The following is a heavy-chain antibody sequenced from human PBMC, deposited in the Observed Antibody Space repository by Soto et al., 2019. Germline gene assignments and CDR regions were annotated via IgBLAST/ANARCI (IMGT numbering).Heavy chain of an antibody. CDR1: GYTFTTYG. CDR2: ISAYNGNT. J-gene: IGHJ4*02. V-gene: IGHV1-18*01. D-gene: IGHD6-6*01. CDR3: ARVVLRSSLADFDY. Sequence: ASVKVSCKASGYTFTTYGISWVRQAPGQGLEWMGWISAYNGNTNYAQKLQGRVTMTTDTSTSTAYMDLRSLRSDDTAVYYCARVVLRSSLADFDYCGQGTQVTVSS.